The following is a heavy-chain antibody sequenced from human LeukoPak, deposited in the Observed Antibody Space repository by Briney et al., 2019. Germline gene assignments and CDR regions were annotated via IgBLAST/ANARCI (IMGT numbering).Heavy chain of an antibody. V-gene: IGHV3-20*04. J-gene: IGHJ3*02. CDR2: INWNGGST. D-gene: IGHD3-22*01. Sequence: PGGSLRLSCAASGFTFANYGMSWVRQAPGKGLEWVSGINWNGGSTGYADSVKGRFTISRDNAKNSLYLQMNSLRAEDTALYYCARIDTYYYDSSGYYSAFDIWGQGTIVTVSS. CDR1: GFTFANYG. CDR3: ARIDTYYYDSSGYYSAFDI.